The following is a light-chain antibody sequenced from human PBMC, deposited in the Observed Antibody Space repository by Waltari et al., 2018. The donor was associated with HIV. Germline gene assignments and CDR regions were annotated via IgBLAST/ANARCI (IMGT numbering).Light chain of an antibody. V-gene: IGKV3-15*01. CDR2: GAS. CDR3: QQYHKWPRIS. Sequence: EIVMTQSPATLSASPGQRATLSCRASQGVSFNLAWYQQKPGQAPRLLIHGASTRATDIPARFSGSGAGTEFTLTINSLQSEDFAVYYCQQYHKWPRISFGPGTKVDI. J-gene: IGKJ3*01. CDR1: QGVSFN.